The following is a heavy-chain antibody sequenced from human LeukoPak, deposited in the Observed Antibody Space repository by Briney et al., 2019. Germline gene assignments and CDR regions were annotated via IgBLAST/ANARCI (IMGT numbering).Heavy chain of an antibody. D-gene: IGHD3-22*01. CDR2: INPRVGTT. V-gene: IGHV1-46*01. J-gene: IGHJ4*02. CDR1: GYTFTSFY. Sequence: ASVKVSCKASGYTFTSFYMQWMRQAPGQGLEWMGIINPRVGTTTYAQKFQGRVTMTRDMSTSTVYMGLSSLTSEDTAMYYCARAYYYDSSAYYPEAYWGQGTLVTVSS. CDR3: ARAYYYDSSAYYPEAY.